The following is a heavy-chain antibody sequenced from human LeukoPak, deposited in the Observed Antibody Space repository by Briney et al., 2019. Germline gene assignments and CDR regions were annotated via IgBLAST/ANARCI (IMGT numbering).Heavy chain of an antibody. CDR1: GDSVSRNSAA. V-gene: IGHV6-1*01. CDR3: AQGKWYFGL. CDR2: TYYRSKWYN. J-gene: IGHJ2*01. Sequence: SQTLSLTCAISGDSVSRNSAAWNLIRQSPSRGLEWLGRTYYRSKWYNDYAVSVKSRIIINPDTSKNQFSLQLNSVTPEDTALYYCAQGKWYFGLWGRGTLVTVSS.